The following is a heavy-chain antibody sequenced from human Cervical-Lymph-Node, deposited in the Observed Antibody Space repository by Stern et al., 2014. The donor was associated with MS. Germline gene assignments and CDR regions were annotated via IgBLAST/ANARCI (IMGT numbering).Heavy chain of an antibody. CDR2: ISGHNGNK. D-gene: IGHD1-26*01. Sequence: QVQLVESGAEVKKPGASVKVSCKSSGFTFTNYGFSWVRQAPGQGLEWMGWISGHNGNKDFAQKFQGRVALTSDTSTSTVYMELGSLTSDDTAVYYCARDRGIVATTTGDYWGQGTLVTVSS. V-gene: IGHV1-18*01. J-gene: IGHJ4*02. CDR3: ARDRGIVATTTGDY. CDR1: GFTFTNYG.